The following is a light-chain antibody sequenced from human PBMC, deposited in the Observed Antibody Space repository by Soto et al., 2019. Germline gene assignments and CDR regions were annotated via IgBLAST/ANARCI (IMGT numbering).Light chain of an antibody. CDR2: GAS. Sequence: EIVLTQTPGTLSLSPGERATLSCRASQSVSSSYLAWYQQKPGQAPRLLIYGASSVATGIPDRFSGSGSGTDFILTISRLEPEDFAVYYCQQYGSSITFGQGTRLEIK. CDR1: QSVSSSY. J-gene: IGKJ5*01. CDR3: QQYGSSIT. V-gene: IGKV3-20*01.